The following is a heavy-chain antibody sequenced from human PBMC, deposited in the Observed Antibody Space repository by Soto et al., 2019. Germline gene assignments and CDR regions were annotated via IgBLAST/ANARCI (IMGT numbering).Heavy chain of an antibody. V-gene: IGHV4-59*01. J-gene: IGHJ5*02. D-gene: IGHD5-12*01. Sequence: QVQLQESGPRLVKPSETLSLTCSVSGDSISSYYWSWIRQPPGKGLEWIGYIYYSGSTNYNPSFKSRATISVDTPKNQFSLKLTSVTTADTGVYYCARGVATIGPWGQGTLVTVSS. CDR3: ARGVATIGP. CDR2: IYYSGST. CDR1: GDSISSYY.